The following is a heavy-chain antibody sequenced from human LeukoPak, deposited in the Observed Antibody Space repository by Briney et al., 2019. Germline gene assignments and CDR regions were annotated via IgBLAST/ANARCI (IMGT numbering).Heavy chain of an antibody. Sequence: SETLSLTCAVYGGSFSGYYWSWIRQPPGKGLEWSGEINHSGSTNYNPSLKRRDTISVDTSKNQFSLKLSSVTAADTAVYYCARGLFGAYGSSAIDYWGQGTLVTVSS. CDR3: ARGLFGAYGSSAIDY. D-gene: IGHD3-10*01. V-gene: IGHV4-34*01. J-gene: IGHJ4*02. CDR2: INHSGST. CDR1: GGSFSGYY.